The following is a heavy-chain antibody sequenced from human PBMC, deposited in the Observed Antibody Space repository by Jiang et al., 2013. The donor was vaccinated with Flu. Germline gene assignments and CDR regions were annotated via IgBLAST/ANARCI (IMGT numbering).Heavy chain of an antibody. V-gene: IGHV5-51*01. CDR3: ARHRLVGATLSDFDY. Sequence: PSFQGHVTISADKSISTAYLQWSSLKASDTATYYCARHRLVGATLSDFDYWGQGTLVTVSS. J-gene: IGHJ4*02. D-gene: IGHD1-26*01.